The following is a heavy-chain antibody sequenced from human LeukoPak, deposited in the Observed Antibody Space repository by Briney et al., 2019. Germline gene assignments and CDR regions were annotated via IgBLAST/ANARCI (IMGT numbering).Heavy chain of an antibody. CDR3: ARLREYQLLMDV. V-gene: IGHV4-34*01. CDR2: INHSGST. D-gene: IGHD2-2*01. J-gene: IGHJ6*04. Sequence: SETLSLTCAVYGGSFSGYYWSWIRQPPGKGLEWIGEINHSGSTNYNPSLKSRVTISVDTSKNQFSLKLSSVTAADTAVYYCARLREYQLLMDVWGKGTTVTVSS. CDR1: GGSFSGYY.